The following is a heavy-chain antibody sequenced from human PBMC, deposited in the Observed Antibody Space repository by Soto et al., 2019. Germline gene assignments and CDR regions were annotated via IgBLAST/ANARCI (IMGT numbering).Heavy chain of an antibody. V-gene: IGHV3-21*01. CDR2: ISSSSSYI. D-gene: IGHD2-15*01. J-gene: IGHJ6*02. CDR3: ARERFKAHGPGSYDYYGMDG. CDR1: GFTFSSYS. Sequence: PVGSLRLSCAASGFTFSSYSMNWVRQAPGKGLEWVSSISSSSSYIYYADSVKGRFTISRDNAKNSLYLQMNSLRAEDTAVYYCARERFKAHGPGSYDYYGMDGCGQRTTVTVSS.